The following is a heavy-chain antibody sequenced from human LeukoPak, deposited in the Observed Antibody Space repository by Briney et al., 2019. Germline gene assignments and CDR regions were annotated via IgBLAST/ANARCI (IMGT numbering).Heavy chain of an antibody. J-gene: IGHJ5*02. D-gene: IGHD6-13*01. V-gene: IGHV4-61*05. CDR3: GRIRAAAEGGCDP. Sequence: PSQTLSLTCTVSGGSISSRSYYWSWLRQPPGKGLEWIGYIYYSGSTHYNPCPKRRATISVDTSKTPSYRKISSVTPANTALYFCGRIRAAAEGGCDPWGQGTLVTVSS. CDR2: IYYSGST. CDR1: GGSISSRSYY.